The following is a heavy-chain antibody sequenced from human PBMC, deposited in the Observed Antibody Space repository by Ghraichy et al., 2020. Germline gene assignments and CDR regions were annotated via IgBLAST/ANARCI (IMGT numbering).Heavy chain of an antibody. CDR3: ARELSTHGEFDY. V-gene: IGHV3-30*04. D-gene: IGHD3-10*01. Sequence: GGSLRLSCAASGFTFNSYSMNWVRQAPGKGLEWVAVILNDGKTKYYAASVKGRFTISRDNSQNMVYLQMSSLTDEDTAVYYCARELSTHGEFDYWGQGTLVTVSS. CDR1: GFTFNSYS. J-gene: IGHJ4*02. CDR2: ILNDGKTK.